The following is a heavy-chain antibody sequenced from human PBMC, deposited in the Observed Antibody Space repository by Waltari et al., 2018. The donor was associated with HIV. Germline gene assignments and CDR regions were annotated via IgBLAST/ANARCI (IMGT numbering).Heavy chain of an antibody. CDR3: ARTLEARAFGY. Sequence: QMQLVQSGAEVKKPGASVKVSCKASGYTFTGYFIHWVRQAPGQGLEWMGWINPNSGGTKYAQKFQGRVTMTRDTSISTAYMELNRLRSDDTAVYYCARTLEARAFGYWGQGTLVTVSS. D-gene: IGHD3-10*01. J-gene: IGHJ4*02. V-gene: IGHV1-2*02. CDR1: GYTFTGYF. CDR2: INPNSGGT.